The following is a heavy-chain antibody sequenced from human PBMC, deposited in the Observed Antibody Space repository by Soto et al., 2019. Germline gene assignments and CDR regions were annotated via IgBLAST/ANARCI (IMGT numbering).Heavy chain of an antibody. J-gene: IGHJ3*01. CDR3: ARVQGTARNAFDV. D-gene: IGHD6-6*01. V-gene: IGHV3-23*01. CDR2: VSGSAGTT. Sequence: EVQLLESGGGLVQPGGSLRLSCEASGFTFSIYVMTCVRQAPGKGLEWVSAVSGSAGTTYYAAAVKGRFSISRDNSKNTLYLQMHSLTADDTAVYYCARVQGTARNAFDVWGHGTMVTVSS. CDR1: GFTFSIYV.